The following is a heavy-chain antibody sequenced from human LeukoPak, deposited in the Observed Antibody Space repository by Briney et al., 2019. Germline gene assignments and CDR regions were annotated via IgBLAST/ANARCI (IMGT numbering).Heavy chain of an antibody. V-gene: IGHV3-23*01. J-gene: IGHJ4*02. CDR2: ISGSADTT. CDR1: GFTFDDYG. CDR3: AKDEGGTYYYGSGTYYLGRRHFDY. Sequence: GGSLRLSCAASGFTFDDYGMSWVRQAPGKGLEWVSGISGSADTTYYADSVQGRFTISRDNFKNTLYLQMNSLRAEDTAVYYCAKDEGGTYYYGSGTYYLGRRHFDYWGQGTLVTVSS. D-gene: IGHD3-10*01.